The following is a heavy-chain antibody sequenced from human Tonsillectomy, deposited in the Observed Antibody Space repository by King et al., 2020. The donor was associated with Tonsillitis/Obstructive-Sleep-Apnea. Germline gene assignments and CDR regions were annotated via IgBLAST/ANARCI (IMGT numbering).Heavy chain of an antibody. J-gene: IGHJ4*02. V-gene: IGHV5-51*01. CDR1: GYSFITYW. CDR2: IYPGDSDT. Sequence: VQLVPSGAEVKKPGESLKISCKASGYSFITYWIGWVRQMPGKGLEWMGIIYPGDSDTRYSPSFQGQVTISADKSISTADLQWSSLKASDTAMYYCARRLHYYDRSAYPYYFDYRGQVTLVTVSS. CDR3: ARRLHYYDRSAYPYYFDY. D-gene: IGHD3-22*01.